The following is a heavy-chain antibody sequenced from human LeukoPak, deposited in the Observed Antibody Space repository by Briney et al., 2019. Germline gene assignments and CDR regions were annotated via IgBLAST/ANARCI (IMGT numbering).Heavy chain of an antibody. D-gene: IGHD3-3*01. CDR3: ARLGFWSGYYMGMV. J-gene: IGHJ4*02. CDR2: INHSGST. CDR1: GYSISSGYY. Sequence: PSETLSLTCAVSGYSISSGYYWGWIRQPPGKGLEWIGEINHSGSTNYNPSLKSRVTISVDTSKNQFSLKLSSVTAADTAVYYCARLGFWSGYYMGMVWGQGTLVTVSS. V-gene: IGHV4-38-2*01.